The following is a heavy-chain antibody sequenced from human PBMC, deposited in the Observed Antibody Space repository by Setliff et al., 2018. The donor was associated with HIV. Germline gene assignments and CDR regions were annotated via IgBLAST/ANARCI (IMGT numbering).Heavy chain of an antibody. D-gene: IGHD4-17*01. V-gene: IGHV5-51*01. CDR1: GFRFSTYW. Sequence: ESLKISCKGSGFRFSTYWIAWVRQMPGKGLEWMGIIYPYDSETRYSPSFQGQVTISADKSISTAYLQWGSLQASDTAMYYCARQADDYGDYGFDYWGQGTLVTVSS. CDR2: IYPYDSET. CDR3: ARQADDYGDYGFDY. J-gene: IGHJ4*02.